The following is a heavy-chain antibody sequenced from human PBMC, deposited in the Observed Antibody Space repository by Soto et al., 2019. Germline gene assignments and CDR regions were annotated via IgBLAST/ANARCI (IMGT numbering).Heavy chain of an antibody. Sequence: SETLSLTCAVYGGSFSGYYWSWIRQPPGKGLEWIGEINHSGSTNYNPSLKSRVTISVDTSKNQFSLKLSSVTAADTAVYYCARARQVGATNFDYWDQGTLVTVSS. CDR3: ARARQVGATNFDY. CDR1: GGSFSGYY. J-gene: IGHJ4*02. D-gene: IGHD1-26*01. V-gene: IGHV4-34*01. CDR2: INHSGST.